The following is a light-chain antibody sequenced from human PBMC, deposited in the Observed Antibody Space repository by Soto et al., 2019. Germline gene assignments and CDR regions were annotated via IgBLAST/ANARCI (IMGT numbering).Light chain of an antibody. Sequence: EIVMTQSPATLSVSPGERATLSCRASQSVSSNLAWYQQKPGQAPRLLIYGASTRATGIPARLSGSGSGTEFTLTISSPQSEDFAVYYCQQYNNWPLTFGGGTKVEIK. CDR1: QSVSSN. CDR2: GAS. V-gene: IGKV3-15*01. J-gene: IGKJ4*01. CDR3: QQYNNWPLT.